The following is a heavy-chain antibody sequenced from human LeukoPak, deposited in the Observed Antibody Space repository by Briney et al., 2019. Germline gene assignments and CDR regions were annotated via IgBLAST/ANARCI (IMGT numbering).Heavy chain of an antibody. J-gene: IGHJ4*02. CDR1: GGSIRSGSHY. D-gene: IGHD3-22*01. Sequence: SETLSLTCTVSGGSIRSGSHYWAWIRQPPGKGLEWIGSIYYSGSTYYNPSLENRVTISIDTSKNHFSLKLSSLSAADTSVYYCAKRNDSGGNLVDLWGQGTLVTVS. CDR2: IYYSGST. CDR3: AKRNDSGGNLVDL. V-gene: IGHV4-39*02.